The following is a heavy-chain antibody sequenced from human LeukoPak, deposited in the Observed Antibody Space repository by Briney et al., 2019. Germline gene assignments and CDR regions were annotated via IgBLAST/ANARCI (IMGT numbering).Heavy chain of an antibody. J-gene: IGHJ4*02. CDR2: IYTGGNT. V-gene: IGHV3-66*01. CDR3: ARGQIDLLRNYFDS. CDR1: GFIVSHKY. D-gene: IGHD3-22*01. Sequence: GGSLRLSCAASGFIVSHKYMAWVRQAPGKGLEWLSIIYTGGNTVSAESVKGRFIISRDNSRNTVHLQMNSLRDDDTAVYYCARGQIDLLRNYFDSWGPGTLVTVSS.